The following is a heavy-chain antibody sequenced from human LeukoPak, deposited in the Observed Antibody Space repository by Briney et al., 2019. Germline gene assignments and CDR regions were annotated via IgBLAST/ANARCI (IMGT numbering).Heavy chain of an antibody. J-gene: IGHJ4*02. CDR2: ISYDGSNK. V-gene: IGHV3-30*18. D-gene: IGHD3-9*01. Sequence: PGGSLRLSCAASGFTFSDYYMSWIRQAPGKGLEWVAVISYDGSNKYYADSVKGRFTISRDTSKNALYLQMNSLRVEDTAVYYCAKVRQNYDILTYYFDYWGQGTLVTVSS. CDR3: AKVRQNYDILTYYFDY. CDR1: GFTFSDYY.